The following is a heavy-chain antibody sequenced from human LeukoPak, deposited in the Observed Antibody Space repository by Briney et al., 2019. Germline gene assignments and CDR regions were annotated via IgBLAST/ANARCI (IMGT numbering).Heavy chain of an antibody. CDR1: GFTFSSYD. J-gene: IGHJ3*02. D-gene: IGHD3-22*01. CDR3: ARVKRGPDSSGYYPGAFDI. CDR2: ISRHSGAST. Sequence: GGSLRLSCAASGFTFSSYDMYWVRQAPGKGLECVASISRHSGASTYYAASVKGRFTISRDNSRSTLYLQMNSLRAEDTAVYYCARVKRGPDSSGYYPGAFDIWGQGTMVTVSS. V-gene: IGHV3-23*01.